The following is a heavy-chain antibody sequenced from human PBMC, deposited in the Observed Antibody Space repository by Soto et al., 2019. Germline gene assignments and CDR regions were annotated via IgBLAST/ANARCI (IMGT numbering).Heavy chain of an antibody. J-gene: IGHJ3*02. CDR3: ASAFCGGYEPGPLDI. CDR2: IYPGDSDT. Sequence: GESLKISCKGSGYSFTSYWIGWVRQMPGKGLEWMGIIYPGDSDTRYSPSFQGQVTISADKSISTAYLQWSSLKASDTAMYYCASAFCGGYEPGPLDISGQGTMVTVSS. V-gene: IGHV5-51*01. CDR1: GYSFTSYW. D-gene: IGHD5-12*01.